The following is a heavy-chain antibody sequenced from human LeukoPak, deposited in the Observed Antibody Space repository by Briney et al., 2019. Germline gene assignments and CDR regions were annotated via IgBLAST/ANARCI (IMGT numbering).Heavy chain of an antibody. D-gene: IGHD5-18*01. J-gene: IGHJ5*01. CDR3: ARTAKWQDS. CDR2: ISSSSRHI. Sequence: GGSLRLSCATSGFTFTSYAMNWVRQAPGKGLEWVSSISSSSRHIYYADSVKGRFTISRDNAKNSLYLQMNSLRAEDTAVYYCARTAKWQDSWGQGTLVTVSS. V-gene: IGHV3-21*04. CDR1: GFTFTSYA.